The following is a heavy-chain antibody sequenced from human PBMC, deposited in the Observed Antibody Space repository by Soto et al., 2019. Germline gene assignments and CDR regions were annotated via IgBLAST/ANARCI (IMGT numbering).Heavy chain of an antibody. D-gene: IGHD6-6*01. Sequence: QVQLVQSGAEVKKPGASVKVSCKASGYSFTSYGFSWVRQAPGQGLEWMGWDTTYNGDTKYAQKFQGRVTMTTDTSTNQAYMELAGLTFGYNGVYYWAGDEVQEYNNSSGADYWGQGTLVTVSS. J-gene: IGHJ4*02. CDR2: DTTYNGDT. CDR3: AGDEVQEYNNSSGADY. V-gene: IGHV1-18*04. CDR1: GYSFTSYG.